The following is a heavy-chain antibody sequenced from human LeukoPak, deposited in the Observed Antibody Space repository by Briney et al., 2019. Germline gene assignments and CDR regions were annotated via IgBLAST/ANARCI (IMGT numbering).Heavy chain of an antibody. CDR2: INTNTGNP. CDR3: ARMDCSSTSCYEFDY. J-gene: IGHJ4*02. Sequence: ASVKVSCKASGYTFTWYAMNWVRQAPGQGLEWMGWINTNTGNPTYAQGFTGRFVFSLDTSVSTAYLQISSLKAEDTAVYYCARMDCSSTSCYEFDYWGQGTLVTVSS. CDR1: GYTFTWYA. V-gene: IGHV7-4-1*02. D-gene: IGHD2-2*01.